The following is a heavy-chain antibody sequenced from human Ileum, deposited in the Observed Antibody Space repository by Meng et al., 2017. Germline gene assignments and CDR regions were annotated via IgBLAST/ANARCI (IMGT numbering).Heavy chain of an antibody. V-gene: IGHV3-21*01. CDR1: GFTFSTHT. CDR3: ARVLKEIRDDSGFYRLDY. D-gene: IGHD3-22*01. Sequence: GGSLRLSCAVSGFTFSTHTMNWVRQAPGKGLEWVSSISSTGSSIYYADSVKGRFTISRDNAKNSVYLQMNSLRAEDTAVYYCARVLKEIRDDSGFYRLDYWGQGTLVTVSS. J-gene: IGHJ4*02. CDR2: ISSTGSSI.